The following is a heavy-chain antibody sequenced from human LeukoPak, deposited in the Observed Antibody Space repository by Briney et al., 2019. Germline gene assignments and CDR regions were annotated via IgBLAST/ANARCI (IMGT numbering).Heavy chain of an antibody. CDR2: IIPIFGTA. V-gene: IGHV1-69*13. D-gene: IGHD5-24*01. CDR1: GGTFSSYA. CDR3: ARDVNGYNHFGHYYYGMDV. J-gene: IGHJ6*02. Sequence: SVKVSCKASGGTFSSYAIGWVRQAPGQGLEWMGGIIPIFGTANYAQKFQGRVTITADESTSTAYMELSSLRSEDTAVYYCARDVNGYNHFGHYYYGMDVWGQGTTVTVSS.